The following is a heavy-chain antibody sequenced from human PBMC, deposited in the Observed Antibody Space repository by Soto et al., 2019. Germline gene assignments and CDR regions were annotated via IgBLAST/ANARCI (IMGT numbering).Heavy chain of an antibody. CDR2: INTDGTTT. Sequence: GGSLRLSCVASTFTFRSYWMHWVRQAPGKGLVWVSRINTDGTTTTYADSVKGRFTTSRDNAANTLYLQMNSLRAEYTAVYYCATVPTGKFGVWNSWGQGTLVTVSS. D-gene: IGHD2-21*01. V-gene: IGHV3-74*01. CDR3: ATVPTGKFGVWNS. J-gene: IGHJ4*02. CDR1: TFTFRSYW.